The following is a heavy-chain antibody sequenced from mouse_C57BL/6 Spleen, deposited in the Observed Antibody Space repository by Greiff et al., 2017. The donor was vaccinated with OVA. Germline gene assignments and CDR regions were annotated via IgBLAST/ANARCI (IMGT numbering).Heavy chain of an antibody. CDR2: IYPRSGNT. J-gene: IGHJ4*01. D-gene: IGHD2-1*01. CDR1: GYTFTSYG. CDR3: ARRGIYYGNYNAMDY. V-gene: IGHV1-81*01. Sequence: VKLQESGAELARPGASVKLSCKASGYTFTSYGISWVKQRTGQGLEWIGEIYPRSGNTYYNEKFKGKATLTADKSSSTAYMELRSLTSEDSAVYFCARRGIYYGNYNAMDYWGQGTSVTVSS.